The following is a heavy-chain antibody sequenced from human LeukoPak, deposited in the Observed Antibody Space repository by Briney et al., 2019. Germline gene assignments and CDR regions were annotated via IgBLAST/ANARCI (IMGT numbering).Heavy chain of an antibody. CDR3: ARGGSYGGNFNI. CDR2: IYYSGST. J-gene: IGHJ3*02. CDR1: GGSISSSSYY. D-gene: IGHD4-23*01. V-gene: IGHV4-39*07. Sequence: SETLSLTCTVSGGSISSSSYYWGWIRQPPGKGLEWIGSIYYSGSTYYNPSLKSRVTISVDTSKNQFSLKMNSVTAADTAVYYCARGGSYGGNFNIWGQGTMVTVSS.